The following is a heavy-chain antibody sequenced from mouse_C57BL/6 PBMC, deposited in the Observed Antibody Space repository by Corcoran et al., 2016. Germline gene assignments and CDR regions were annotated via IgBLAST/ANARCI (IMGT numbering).Heavy chain of an antibody. J-gene: IGHJ3*01. V-gene: IGHV1-26*01. Sequence: EVQLQQSGPELVKPGASVKISCKASGYTFTDYYMNWVKQSHGKSLEWIGDINPNNGGTSYNQKFKGKATLTVDKSSSTAYMELRSLTSEDSAVYYCALTGTYLFAYWGQGTLVTVSA. D-gene: IGHD4-1*01. CDR2: INPNNGGT. CDR3: ALTGTYLFAY. CDR1: GYTFTDYY.